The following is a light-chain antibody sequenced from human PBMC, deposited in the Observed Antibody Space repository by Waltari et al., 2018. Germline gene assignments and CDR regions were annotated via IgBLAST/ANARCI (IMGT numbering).Light chain of an antibody. V-gene: IGKV3-20*01. CDR2: GAS. J-gene: IGKJ4*01. Sequence: EIVLTQSPGTLSLSPGERATLSCRASQSVSSSYLAWYQQKPGQAPRLLIYGASSRSTGIPDRFRCSGSGTDFTLTISRLEPEDFAVYYCQQYGSSPMLTFGGGTKVEIK. CDR1: QSVSSSY. CDR3: QQYGSSPMLT.